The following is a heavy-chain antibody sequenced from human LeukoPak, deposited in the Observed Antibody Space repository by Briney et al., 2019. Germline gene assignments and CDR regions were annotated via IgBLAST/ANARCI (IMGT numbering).Heavy chain of an antibody. D-gene: IGHD5-18*01. CDR2: IYYSGST. CDR1: GGSISSYY. CDR3: ARVADTAMVGLFDY. Sequence: SETLSLTCTVSGGSISSYYWSWIRQPPGKGLEWIGYIYYSGSTNYNPSLKSRVTISVDTSKNQFSLKLSSVTAADTAVYYRARVADTAMVGLFDYWGQGTLVTVSS. J-gene: IGHJ4*02. V-gene: IGHV4-59*01.